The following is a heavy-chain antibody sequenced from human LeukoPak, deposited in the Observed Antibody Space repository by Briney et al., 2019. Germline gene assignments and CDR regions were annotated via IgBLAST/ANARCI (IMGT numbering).Heavy chain of an antibody. CDR3: VKEAGDS. J-gene: IGHJ4*02. CDR2: IKAKSGRE. V-gene: IGHV3-43D*04. CDR1: GFTFREYA. D-gene: IGHD3-16*01. Sequence: GGSLRLSCAASGFTFREYAMHWIRQVPGKGPEWISLIKAKSGREYYAPSVRGRFTISRDNSENSVYLQMTNLRPEDSALYFCVKEAGDSWGQRTLVTVSS.